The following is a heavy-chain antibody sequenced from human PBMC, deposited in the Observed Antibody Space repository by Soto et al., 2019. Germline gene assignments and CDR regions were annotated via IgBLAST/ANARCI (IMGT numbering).Heavy chain of an antibody. V-gene: IGHV4-30-2*01. Sequence: SETLSLTCAVSGGSISSGGYSWSWIRQPPGKGLEWIGYIYHSGSTYYNPSLKSRVTISVDRSKNQFSLKLSSVTAADTAVYYCARDGYDILTGYYTWFDPWGQGTLVTVSS. D-gene: IGHD3-9*01. CDR2: IYHSGST. CDR1: GGSISSGGYS. J-gene: IGHJ5*02. CDR3: ARDGYDILTGYYTWFDP.